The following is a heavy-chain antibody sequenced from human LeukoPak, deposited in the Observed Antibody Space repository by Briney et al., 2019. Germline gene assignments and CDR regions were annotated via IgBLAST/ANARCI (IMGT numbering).Heavy chain of an antibody. CDR1: GFTFSSYW. CDR3: VRCLSGNYDY. CDR2: LSDDVSSA. J-gene: IGHJ4*02. Sequence: GGSLRLSCAASGFTFSSYWMHWVRQAPGKGLVWVSRLSDDVSSASYADSVRGRFTISRDNAKTTLYLQLSSLRVEDTAVYYCVRCLSGNYDYWGQGTLVTVSS. D-gene: IGHD1-26*01. V-gene: IGHV3-74*01.